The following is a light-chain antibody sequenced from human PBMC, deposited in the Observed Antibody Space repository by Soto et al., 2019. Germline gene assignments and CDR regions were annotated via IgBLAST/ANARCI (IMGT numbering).Light chain of an antibody. J-gene: IGLJ3*02. Sequence: QSALTQPASVSGSPGQSITISCTGTSSDIGSYNYVSWYQRHPGKVPKLMIYEVSYRPSGVSNRFSGSKSGNTASLTISGLQAEDEADYYCSSYVSGDTLVFGGGTKLTVL. V-gene: IGLV2-14*01. CDR3: SSYVSGDTLV. CDR1: SSDIGSYNY. CDR2: EVS.